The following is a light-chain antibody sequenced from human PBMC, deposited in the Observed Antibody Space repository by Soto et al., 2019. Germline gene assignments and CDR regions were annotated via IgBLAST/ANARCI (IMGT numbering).Light chain of an antibody. CDR3: SSYTSSSPCV. CDR1: SSDVGGYNY. J-gene: IGLJ1*01. Sequence: QSVLTQPASVSGSPGQSIIISCTGTSSDVGGYNYVSWFQRHPGKAPKLMIYEVTNRPSGVSIRFSGSKSGNTASLTISGLQAEDEAEYYCSSYTSSSPCVFGTGTKVTV. CDR2: EVT. V-gene: IGLV2-14*01.